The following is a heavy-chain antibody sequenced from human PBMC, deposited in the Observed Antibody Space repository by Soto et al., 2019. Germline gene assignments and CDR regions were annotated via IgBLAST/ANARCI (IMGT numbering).Heavy chain of an antibody. J-gene: IGHJ5*02. CDR2: MNPGSGDT. Sequence: SVEVSCKASGYSFTNNDVSWVRQATGQGLEWMGWMNPGSGDTGYAQKFQGRVTMTRDISIATAYMELSSLRSDDTAIYYCARMATFGSLNWFDPWGQGTLVT. D-gene: IGHD3-16*01. V-gene: IGHV1-8*01. CDR3: ARMATFGSLNWFDP. CDR1: GYSFTNND.